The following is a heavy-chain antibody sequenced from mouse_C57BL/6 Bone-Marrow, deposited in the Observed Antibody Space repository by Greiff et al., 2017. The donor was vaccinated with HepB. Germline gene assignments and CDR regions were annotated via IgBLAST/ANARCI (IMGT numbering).Heavy chain of an antibody. CDR3: AREGFTTVPYWYFDV. V-gene: IGHV1-66*01. CDR2: IYPGSGNT. CDR1: GYSFTSYY. J-gene: IGHJ1*03. D-gene: IGHD1-1*01. Sequence: QVQLKQSGPELVKPGASVKISCKASGYSFTSYYIHWVKQRPGQGLEWIGWIYPGSGNTKYNEKFKGKATLTADTSSSTAYMQLSSLTSEDSAVYYCAREGFTTVPYWYFDVWGTGTTVTVSS.